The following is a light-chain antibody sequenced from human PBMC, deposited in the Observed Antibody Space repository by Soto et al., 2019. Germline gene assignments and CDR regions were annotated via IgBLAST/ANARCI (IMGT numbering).Light chain of an antibody. CDR2: GAS. V-gene: IGKV1-39*01. CDR1: QSITTY. J-gene: IGKJ2*01. CDR3: QQSYSTPYT. Sequence: DIQMTQSPPSLSASVGDRVTITCRASQSITTYLNWYQQKPGKAPNLLIYGASSLHSGVPSRFSGSGSGTDFTLTISSLQPEDFATYLCQQSYSTPYTFGQGTKLEIK.